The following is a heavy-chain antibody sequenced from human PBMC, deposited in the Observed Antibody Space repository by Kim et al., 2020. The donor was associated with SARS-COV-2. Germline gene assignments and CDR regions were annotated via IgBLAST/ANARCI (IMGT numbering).Heavy chain of an antibody. D-gene: IGHD3-9*01. J-gene: IGHJ4*02. V-gene: IGHV4-39*01. CDR3: ARLPYDILTGYFDY. Sequence: NPALKSRVTISVEPSKNPFSLKLSSVTAADTAVYYCARLPYDILTGYFDYWGQGTLVTVSS.